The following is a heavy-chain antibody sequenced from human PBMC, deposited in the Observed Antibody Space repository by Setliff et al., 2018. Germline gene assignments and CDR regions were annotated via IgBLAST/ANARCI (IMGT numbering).Heavy chain of an antibody. CDR1: GGTFGSSA. CDR2: IIPMFDTG. CDR3: ARDKADYYVRSGYSGASYV. D-gene: IGHD3-22*01. Sequence: SVKVSCKASGGTFGSSALSWVRQAPGQGLEWMGGIIPMFDTGIYAEKFQGRVTLSADESTSTVYMELTRLRPEDTAIYYCARDKADYYVRSGYSGASYVWGQGTMVTVSS. V-gene: IGHV1-69*13. J-gene: IGHJ3*01.